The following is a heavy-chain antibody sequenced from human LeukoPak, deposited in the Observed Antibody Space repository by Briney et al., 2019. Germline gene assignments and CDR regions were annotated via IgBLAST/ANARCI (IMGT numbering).Heavy chain of an antibody. J-gene: IGHJ6*03. CDR3: ASWRRRRDYYYYMDV. V-gene: IGHV4-59*01. D-gene: IGHD5-24*01. CDR2: IYYSGST. Sequence: PSETLSLTCTVSGGSISSYYWSWIRQPPGKGLEWIGYIYYSGSTNYNPSLKSRVTISVDTSKNQFSLKLSSVTAADTAVYYCASWRRRRDYYYYMDVWGKGTTVTVSS. CDR1: GGSISSYY.